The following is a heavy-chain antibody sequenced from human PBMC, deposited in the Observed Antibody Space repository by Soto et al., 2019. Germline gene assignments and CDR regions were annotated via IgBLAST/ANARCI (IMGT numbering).Heavy chain of an antibody. CDR3: ARGDCVGGTCYSLAGSFYYYMDF. CDR1: GFTFSNYW. Sequence: EVQLVESGGGLVQPGGSLRLSCAASGFTFSNYWMYWVRQAPGKGLEWVSRINSDGSVSSYADSVKGRLTISRDNVKNTLYLQMDSLRAEDTAVYYCARGDCVGGTCYSLAGSFYYYMDFWVKGTTVTVFS. V-gene: IGHV3-74*02. CDR2: INSDGSVS. D-gene: IGHD2-15*01. J-gene: IGHJ6*03.